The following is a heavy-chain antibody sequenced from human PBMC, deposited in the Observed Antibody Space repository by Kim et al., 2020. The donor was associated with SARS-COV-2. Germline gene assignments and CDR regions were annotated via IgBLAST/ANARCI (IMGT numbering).Heavy chain of an antibody. D-gene: IGHD6-13*01. CDR2: IIPIFGTA. CDR1: GGTFSSYA. Sequence: SVKVSCKASGGTFSSYAISWLRQAPGQGLEWMGGIIPIFGTANYAQKFQGRVTITADESTSTAYMELSSLRSEDTAVYYCARGSSSWYSSEELPYDYWGQGTLVTVSS. J-gene: IGHJ4*02. V-gene: IGHV1-69*13. CDR3: ARGSSSWYSSEELPYDY.